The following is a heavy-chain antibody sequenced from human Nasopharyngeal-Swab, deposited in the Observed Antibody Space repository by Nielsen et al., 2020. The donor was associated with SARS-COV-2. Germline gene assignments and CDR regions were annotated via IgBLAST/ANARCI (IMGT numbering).Heavy chain of an antibody. Sequence: WIRQPPGKGLEWIGSIYYSASTYYNPSLKSRVTISVDTSKNQFSLRLSSVTAADTAVYYCASLGKDNSGWYDYWGQGTLVTVSS. CDR3: ASLGKDNSGWYDY. J-gene: IGHJ4*02. CDR2: IYYSAST. V-gene: IGHV4-39*01. D-gene: IGHD6-19*01.